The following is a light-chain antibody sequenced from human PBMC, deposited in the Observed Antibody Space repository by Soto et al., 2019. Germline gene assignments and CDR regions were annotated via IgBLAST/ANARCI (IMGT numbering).Light chain of an antibody. J-gene: IGKJ5*01. Sequence: EIVLTQSPGTLSLSPGERATLSCMASQSVSNNYLAWYQQKPGQAPRLLIYGASNRATGIPARFSGSGSGTGFTLTISSLEPEDFAVYYCQQRSNWPPITFGQGTRLEIK. CDR3: QQRSNWPPIT. V-gene: IGKV3-11*01. CDR1: QSVSNNY. CDR2: GAS.